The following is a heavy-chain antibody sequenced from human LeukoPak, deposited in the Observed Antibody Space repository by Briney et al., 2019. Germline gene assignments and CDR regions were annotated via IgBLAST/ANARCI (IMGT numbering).Heavy chain of an antibody. J-gene: IGHJ4*02. CDR3: TTTAAGIFDY. Sequence: GGSLRLSCAASGFTFRNAWMTWVRQAPGEGLEWVGRIKRKTDGGTTDYAAPVKGRFTISRDDSKNTLYLQMNSLKTEDTAVYYYTTTAAGIFDYWGQGTLVTVSS. V-gene: IGHV3-15*01. D-gene: IGHD6-13*01. CDR2: IKRKTDGGTT. CDR1: GFTFRNAW.